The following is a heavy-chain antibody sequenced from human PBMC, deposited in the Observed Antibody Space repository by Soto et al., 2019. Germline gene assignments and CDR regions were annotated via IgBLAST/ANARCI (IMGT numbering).Heavy chain of an antibody. CDR2: ISAYNGNT. D-gene: IGHD1-26*01. J-gene: IGHJ5*02. Sequence: QVQLVQSGAEVKKPGGSVKVSCKASGYTFTSYGISWVRQAPGQGLEWMGWISAYNGNTNYAQKLQGRVTMTTDTSTSTAYMELRSLRSDDTAVYYCARDHRGYSGTTAWAIFDPWGQGTLVTVSS. CDR1: GYTFTSYG. CDR3: ARDHRGYSGTTAWAIFDP. V-gene: IGHV1-18*04.